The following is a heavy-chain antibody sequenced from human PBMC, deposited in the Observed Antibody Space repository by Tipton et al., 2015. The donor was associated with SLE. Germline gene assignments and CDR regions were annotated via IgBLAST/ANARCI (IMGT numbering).Heavy chain of an antibody. D-gene: IGHD3-22*01. J-gene: IGHJ4*02. CDR2: ITSGGVT. CDR1: GFTFSDYA. V-gene: IGHV3-23*03. Sequence: SLRLSCTASGFTFSDYAMNWVRQAPGKGLEWVSVITSGGVTHYSDSVKGRFIISRDDSKTTMYLQMNRLRPEDTAVYYCAKDRFYDSGGYFFFDYWGPGTQVTVSS. CDR3: AKDRFYDSGGYFFFDY.